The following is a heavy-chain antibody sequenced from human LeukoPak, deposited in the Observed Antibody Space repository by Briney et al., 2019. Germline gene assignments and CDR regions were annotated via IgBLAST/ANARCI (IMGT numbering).Heavy chain of an antibody. CDR2: IYYSGST. Sequence: SETLSLTCTVSGGSISSYYRSWIRQPPGKGLEWIGYIYYSGSTNYNPSLKSRVTISVDTSENQFSLKLSSVTAADTAVYYCARERGSVIDYWGQGTLVTVSS. J-gene: IGHJ4*02. V-gene: IGHV4-59*01. CDR1: GGSISSYY. D-gene: IGHD2-15*01. CDR3: ARERGSVIDY.